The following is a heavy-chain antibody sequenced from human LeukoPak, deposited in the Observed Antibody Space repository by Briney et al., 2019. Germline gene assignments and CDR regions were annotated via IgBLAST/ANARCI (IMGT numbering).Heavy chain of an antibody. CDR1: GFTFSSYS. CDR2: ISSSSSYI. J-gene: IGHJ4*02. CDR3: ARQGRPLAEDFDY. D-gene: IGHD6-19*01. V-gene: IGHV3-21*01. Sequence: PGGSLRLSCAASGFTFSSYSMNWVRQAPGKGLEWVSSISSSSSYIYYADSVKGRFTISRDNAKNSLFLQMNSLRAEDTALYYCARQGRPLAEDFDYWGQGTLVTVSS.